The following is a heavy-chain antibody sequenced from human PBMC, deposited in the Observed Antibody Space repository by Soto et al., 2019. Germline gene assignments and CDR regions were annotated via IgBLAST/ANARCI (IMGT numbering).Heavy chain of an antibody. CDR2: IDNAGSSA. V-gene: IGHV3-74*01. CDR3: AKDRDLDY. CDR1: GFTFSIYW. J-gene: IGHJ4*02. Sequence: GSLRLSCAASGFTFSIYWMLWVRQAPGKGPVWVSRIDNAGSSARYADSVKGRFTISRDNAKNTVYLQMNSLRAEDTAVYYCAKDRDLDYWGQGTLVTVSS.